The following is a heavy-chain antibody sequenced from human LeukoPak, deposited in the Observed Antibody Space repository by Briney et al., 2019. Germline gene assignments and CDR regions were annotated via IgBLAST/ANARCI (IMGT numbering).Heavy chain of an antibody. D-gene: IGHD4-17*01. V-gene: IGHV1-18*01. J-gene: IGHJ5*02. CDR3: ARVSAPPDYGDYVSENWFDP. Sequence: ASVKVSCKASGYTFTSYGINWVRQAPGQGLEWMGWISAYNKRNYAQKFQGRDTMTTDTSTSTAYMELRNLRSDDTAVYYCARVSAPPDYGDYVSENWFDPWGQGTLVTVSS. CDR2: ISAYNKR. CDR1: GYTFTSYG.